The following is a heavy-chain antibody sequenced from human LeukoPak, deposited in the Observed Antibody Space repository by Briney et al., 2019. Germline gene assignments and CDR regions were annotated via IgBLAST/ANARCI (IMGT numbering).Heavy chain of an antibody. CDR1: GFTFSSYS. J-gene: IGHJ4*02. D-gene: IGHD3-10*01. Sequence: GGSLRLSCAASGFTFSSYSMNWVRQAPGKGLEWVSSIGSSSSYIYYADSVKGRFTISRDNAKNSLYLQMNSLRAEDTAVYYCARLGGGRGVFDYWGQGTLVTVSS. CDR2: IGSSSSYI. V-gene: IGHV3-21*01. CDR3: ARLGGGRGVFDY.